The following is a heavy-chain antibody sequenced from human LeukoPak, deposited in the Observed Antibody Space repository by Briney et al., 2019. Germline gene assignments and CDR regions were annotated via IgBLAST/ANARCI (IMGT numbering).Heavy chain of an antibody. Sequence: GGSLRLSCAASGFPFSTYWMHWVRQAPGKGLVWVSRFKSDGSGTSYADSVKGRFTISRDNAKNSLYLQMNSLRDEDTAVYYCARTSMMAFVPDYWGQGTLVTVSS. D-gene: IGHD3-22*01. CDR2: FKSDGSGT. J-gene: IGHJ4*02. CDR3: ARTSMMAFVPDY. V-gene: IGHV3-74*01. CDR1: GFPFSTYW.